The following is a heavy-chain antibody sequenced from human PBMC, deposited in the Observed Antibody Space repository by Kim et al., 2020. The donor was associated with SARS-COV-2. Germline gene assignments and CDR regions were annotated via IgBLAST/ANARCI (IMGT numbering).Heavy chain of an antibody. CDR1: GGSFSGYY. J-gene: IGHJ4*02. V-gene: IGHV4-34*01. Sequence: SETLSLTCAVYGGSFSGYYWSWIRQPPGRGLEWSGEINHRGSTNYNPSLKGRVTISVDTAKNQFSLKLSSVTAADTAVYYCARAGYSSSWPGVFDSWGQGTLVTVSS. CDR2: INHRGST. D-gene: IGHD6-13*01. CDR3: ARAGYSSSWPGVFDS.